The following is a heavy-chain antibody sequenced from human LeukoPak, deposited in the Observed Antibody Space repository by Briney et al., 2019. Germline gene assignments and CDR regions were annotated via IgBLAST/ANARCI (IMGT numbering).Heavy chain of an antibody. J-gene: IGHJ4*02. CDR1: GFTFSSYA. V-gene: IGHV3-23*01. CDR2: ISGSGGST. CDR3: ASSDGVEMATINNY. D-gene: IGHD5-24*01. Sequence: GGSLRLSCAASGFTFSSYAMSWVRQAPGKGPEWVSAISGSGGSTYYADSVKGRFTISRDNSKNTLYLQMNSLRAEDTAVYYCASSDGVEMATINNYWGQGTLVTVSS.